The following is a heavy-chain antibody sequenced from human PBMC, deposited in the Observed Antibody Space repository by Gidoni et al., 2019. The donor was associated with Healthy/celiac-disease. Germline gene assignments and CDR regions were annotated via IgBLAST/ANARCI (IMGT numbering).Heavy chain of an antibody. J-gene: IGHJ4*02. V-gene: IGHV3-48*03. CDR1: GFTFSSYE. Sequence: EVQLVESGGGLVQPGGSLRLSCAASGFTFSSYEMNWVRPAPGKGLEWVSYISSSGSTIYYADSVKGRFTISRDNAKNSLYLQMNSLRAEDTAVYYCARDVGYSGYELNDYWGQGTLVTVSS. CDR3: ARDVGYSGYELNDY. CDR2: ISSSGSTI. D-gene: IGHD5-12*01.